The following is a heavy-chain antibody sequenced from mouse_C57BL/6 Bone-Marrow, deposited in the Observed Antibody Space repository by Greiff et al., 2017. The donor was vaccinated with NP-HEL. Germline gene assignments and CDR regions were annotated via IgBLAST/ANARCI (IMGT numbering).Heavy chain of an antibody. Sequence: QVQLQQSGAELVRPGASVTLSCKASGYTCTDYEMHWVKQTPVHGLEWIGAIDPETGGTAYNQKFKGKAILTADKSSSTAYMELRSLTSEDSAVYYCARRETHDYRRHYSGHGTPPTVSS. CDR3: ARRETHDYRRHY. J-gene: IGHJ2*01. V-gene: IGHV1-15*01. CDR1: GYTCTDYE. D-gene: IGHD2-4*01. CDR2: IDPETGGT.